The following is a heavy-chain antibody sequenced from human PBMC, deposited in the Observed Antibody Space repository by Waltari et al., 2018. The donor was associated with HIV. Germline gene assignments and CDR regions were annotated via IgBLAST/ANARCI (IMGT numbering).Heavy chain of an antibody. CDR2: ITPLFKTT. D-gene: IGHD4-17*01. V-gene: IGHV1-69*01. J-gene: IGHJ4*02. CDR1: GDTFRTYT. CDR3: ARNGDYAPAY. Sequence: QVQLVQSGAEVKKPGSSVKVSCRASGDTFRTYTISWVRQAPGQGLEWMGGITPLFKTTKYAQKFQGRVTLTADESTRTTYMELTSLRSDDTAMYYCARNGDYAPAYWGQGTLVTVSS.